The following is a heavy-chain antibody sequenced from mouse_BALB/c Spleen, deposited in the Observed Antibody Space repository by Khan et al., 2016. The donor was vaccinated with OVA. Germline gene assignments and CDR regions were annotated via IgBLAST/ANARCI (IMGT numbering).Heavy chain of an antibody. D-gene: IGHD4-1*01. Sequence: QVQLKESGPGLVAPSQSLSITCTVSGFSLTGYGVNWVRQPPGKGLEWLGMIWGEGSTDYNSALKSRLSISKDNSKSQVFLKMNSLQTDEPARYYCARDRGLGRAIHYWGPGTAVTVSS. CDR3: ARDRGLGRAIHY. J-gene: IGHJ4*01. CDR1: GFSLTGYG. CDR2: IWGEGST. V-gene: IGHV2-6-7*01.